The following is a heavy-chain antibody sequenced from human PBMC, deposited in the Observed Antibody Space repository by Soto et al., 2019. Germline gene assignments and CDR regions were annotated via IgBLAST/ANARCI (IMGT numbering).Heavy chain of an antibody. V-gene: IGHV4-4*02. CDR2: IYHSGST. D-gene: IGHD2-2*01. CDR3: ARAGQKDIVVVPAAHDYYYYYGMDV. Sequence: SETLSLTCAVSGRSISSSNWWSWVSQPPGKGLEWIGEIYHSGSTNYNPSLKSRVTISVDKSKNQFSLKLSSVTAADTAVYYCARAGQKDIVVVPAAHDYYYYYGMDVWGQGTTVT. CDR1: GRSISSSNW. J-gene: IGHJ6*01.